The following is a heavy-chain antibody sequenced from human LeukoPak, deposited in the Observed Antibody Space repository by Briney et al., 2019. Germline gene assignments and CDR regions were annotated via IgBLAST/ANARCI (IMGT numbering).Heavy chain of an antibody. CDR3: TNGPNTGSSGR. CDR2: IRSKANSYAT. CDR1: GFTFSGSA. D-gene: IGHD6-19*01. Sequence: GGSLRLSCAASGFTFSGSAMHWVRQASGKGLEWVGRIRSKANSYATAYAASVKGRFTISRDDSKNTAYLQMNSLKTEDTAVYYCTNGPNTGSSGRWGQGTLVTVSS. J-gene: IGHJ4*02. V-gene: IGHV3-73*01.